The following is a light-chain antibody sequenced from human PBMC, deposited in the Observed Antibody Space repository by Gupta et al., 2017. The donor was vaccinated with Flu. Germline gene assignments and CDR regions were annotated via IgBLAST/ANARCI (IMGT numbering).Light chain of an antibody. CDR3: SSYTSSSTLV. CDR2: EVS. Sequence: QSALTQPAPVCGSPGQSITISCTGTSSDVGAYNYVSWYQQHPGKAPKLMIYEVSNRPSGVSNRFSGSKSGNTASLTISGLQAEDEADYYCSSYTSSSTLVFGGGTKLTVL. CDR1: SSDVGAYNY. V-gene: IGLV2-14*01. J-gene: IGLJ3*02.